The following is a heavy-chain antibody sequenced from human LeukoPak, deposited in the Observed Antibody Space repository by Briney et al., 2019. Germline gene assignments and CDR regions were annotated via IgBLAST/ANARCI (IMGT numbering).Heavy chain of an antibody. CDR2: ITSSSNYI. J-gene: IGHJ4*02. V-gene: IGHV3-21*01. CDR3: ARDLGGWYFDY. D-gene: IGHD2-15*01. Sequence: PGGSLRLSCAASGFTFSSYWMHWVRHAPGKGLEWVSSITSSSNYIYYADSVKGRFTISRDNAKNSLYLQMNSLRAEDTAMYYCARDLGGWYFDYWGQGTLVTVSS. CDR1: GFTFSSYW.